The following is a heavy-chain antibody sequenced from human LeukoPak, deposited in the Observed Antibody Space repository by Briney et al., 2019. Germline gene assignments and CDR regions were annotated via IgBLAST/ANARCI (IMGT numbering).Heavy chain of an antibody. CDR3: ARNGIYGDYV. D-gene: IGHD4-17*01. CDR1: GFTVSDND. Sequence: GGSLRLSCADSGFTVSDNDMSWVRQAPGKGLEWVSDIHSGGRTYYADSLKDRFTISRDNSENTLYLQMNSLRAEDTAVYYCARNGIYGDYVWGQGTLVTVSS. CDR2: IHSGGRT. V-gene: IGHV3-66*01. J-gene: IGHJ4*02.